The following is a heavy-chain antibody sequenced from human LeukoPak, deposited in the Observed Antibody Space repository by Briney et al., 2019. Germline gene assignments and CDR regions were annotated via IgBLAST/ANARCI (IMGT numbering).Heavy chain of an antibody. CDR2: ISGSGSNT. V-gene: IGHV3-23*01. CDR3: AKNGEPKYYMDV. Sequence: PGGSLRLSCAASGFTFSTYGMNWVRQAPGKGLEWVSGISGSGSNTYYPDSVKGRLTTSRDNSKNTLYLQMNSLRAEDTAVYYCAKNGEPKYYMDVWGKGTTVTVSS. J-gene: IGHJ6*03. CDR1: GFTFSTYG. D-gene: IGHD1-14*01.